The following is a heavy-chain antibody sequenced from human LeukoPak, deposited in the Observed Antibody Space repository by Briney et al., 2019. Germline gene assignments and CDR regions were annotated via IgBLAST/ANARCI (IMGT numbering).Heavy chain of an antibody. D-gene: IGHD6-19*01. V-gene: IGHV3-21*01. CDR3: ARDPSSGWYLKGWFDP. CDR1: GFTFSSYG. CDR2: ISSSSNYI. J-gene: IGHJ5*02. Sequence: GGSLRLSCAASGFTFSSYGMSWVRQAPGKGLEWVSSISSSSNYIYYADSVKGRFTISRDNAKNSLYLQMNSLRAEDTAVYYCARDPSSGWYLKGWFDPWGQGTLVTVSS.